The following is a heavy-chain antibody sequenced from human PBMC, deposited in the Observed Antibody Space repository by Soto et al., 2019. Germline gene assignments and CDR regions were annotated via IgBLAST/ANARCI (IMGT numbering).Heavy chain of an antibody. J-gene: IGHJ6*02. Sequence: QVQLVESGGGVVQPGRSLRLSCAASGFTFSSYGMHWVRQAPGKGLEWVAVISYDGSNKYYADSVKGRFTISRDNSKNPLYLQMNSLRAEDTAVYYCAKFEAAGEYYYYYYGMDVWGQGTTVTVSS. CDR1: GFTFSSYG. D-gene: IGHD6-13*01. V-gene: IGHV3-30*18. CDR3: AKFEAAGEYYYYYYGMDV. CDR2: ISYDGSNK.